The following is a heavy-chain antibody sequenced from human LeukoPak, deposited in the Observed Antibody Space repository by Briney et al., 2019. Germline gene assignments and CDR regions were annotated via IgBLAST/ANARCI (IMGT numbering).Heavy chain of an antibody. Sequence: ASVKVSCKASGYTFTSYDINWVRQATGQGLEWMGWMNPNSGNTGYAQKFQGRVTMTRNTSISTAYMELSSLRSEDTAVYYCASPILYDTALDYWGQGTLVTVSS. D-gene: IGHD5-18*01. CDR2: MNPNSGNT. J-gene: IGHJ4*02. CDR3: ASPILYDTALDY. CDR1: GYTFTSYD. V-gene: IGHV1-8*01.